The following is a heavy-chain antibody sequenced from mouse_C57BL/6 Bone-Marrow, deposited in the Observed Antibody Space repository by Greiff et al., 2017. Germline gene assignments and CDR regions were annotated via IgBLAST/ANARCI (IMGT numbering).Heavy chain of an antibody. CDR2: IRNKANNHAT. CDR3: TGWERVSFAY. Sequence: EVQRVESGGGLVQPGGSMKLSCAASGFTFSDAWMDWVRQSPGKGLEWVALIRNKANNHATYYAESVKGRFTISRDDSKSSVYLQMNSLRPEDTGIYYCTGWERVSFAYWGQGTLVTVSA. V-gene: IGHV6-6*01. CDR1: GFTFSDAW. J-gene: IGHJ3*01. D-gene: IGHD3-3*01.